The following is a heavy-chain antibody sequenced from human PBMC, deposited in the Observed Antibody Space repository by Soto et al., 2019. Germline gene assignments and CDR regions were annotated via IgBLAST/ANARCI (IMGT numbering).Heavy chain of an antibody. V-gene: IGHV3-11*06. CDR1: GFTFRDYH. D-gene: IGHD2-2*01. CDR3: ARGGSKEYSASWADV. Sequence: GGSLRLSCAASGFTFRDYHMSWIRQAPGKGLGWVSYISSSSSYTNYADSVKGRFTISRDNAKNSLYLQMNSLRAEDTAVYYCARGGSKEYSASWADVWGQGATVTVSS. CDR2: ISSSSSYT. J-gene: IGHJ6*02.